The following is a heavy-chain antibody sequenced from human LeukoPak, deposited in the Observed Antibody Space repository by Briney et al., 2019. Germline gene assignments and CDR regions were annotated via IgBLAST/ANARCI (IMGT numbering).Heavy chain of an antibody. D-gene: IGHD6-6*01. Sequence: GGSLRLSCAASGFTFSSYAMHWVRQAPGKGLEWVAVISYDGSNKYYADSVKGRFTISRDNSKNTLYLQMNSLRAEDTAVYYCAREATGVEVGYSSSSPPVGFDYWGQGTLVTVSS. CDR3: AREATGVEVGYSSSSPPVGFDY. CDR1: GFTFSSYA. V-gene: IGHV3-30*01. CDR2: ISYDGSNK. J-gene: IGHJ4*02.